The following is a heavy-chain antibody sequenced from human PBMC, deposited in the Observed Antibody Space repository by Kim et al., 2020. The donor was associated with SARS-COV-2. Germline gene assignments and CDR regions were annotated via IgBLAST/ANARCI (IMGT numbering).Heavy chain of an antibody. CDR2: SDT. CDR3: ARLRGHGDY. J-gene: IGHJ4*02. V-gene: IGHV5-51*01. Sequence: SDTRCSPSFQGQVTISADKSISTAYLQWSSLKASDTAMYYCARLRGHGDYWGQGTLVTVSS.